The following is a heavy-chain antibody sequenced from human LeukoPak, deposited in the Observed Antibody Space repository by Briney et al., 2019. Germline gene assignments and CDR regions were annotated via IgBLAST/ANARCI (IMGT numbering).Heavy chain of an antibody. CDR3: ATRSYCSGGSCYSLPDAFDI. Sequence: PGGSLRLSCAASGFTVSTYYMTWVRQALGKGVEWVSVIYSSGSTYYADSVKGRFTISRDISKNTLYLQMNSLRADDTAVYYCATRSYCSGGSCYSLPDAFDIWGQGTMVTVSS. V-gene: IGHV3-53*01. CDR1: GFTVSTYY. CDR2: IYSSGST. J-gene: IGHJ3*02. D-gene: IGHD2-15*01.